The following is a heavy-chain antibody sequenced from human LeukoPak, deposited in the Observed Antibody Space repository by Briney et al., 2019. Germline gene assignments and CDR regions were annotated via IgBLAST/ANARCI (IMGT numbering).Heavy chain of an antibody. CDR3: AIAQSWDELFDS. CDR1: GIAVTGNY. Sequence: GGSLRLSCAAPGIAVTGNYMSWVRQPPGKGLEWVSFISINTDTFYADSVRGRFTISRDSSKNTLFLQMNSLRDEDSAVYYCAIAQSWDELFDSWGQGTLVTVS. J-gene: IGHJ4*02. CDR2: ISINTDT. D-gene: IGHD1-1*01. V-gene: IGHV3-53*01.